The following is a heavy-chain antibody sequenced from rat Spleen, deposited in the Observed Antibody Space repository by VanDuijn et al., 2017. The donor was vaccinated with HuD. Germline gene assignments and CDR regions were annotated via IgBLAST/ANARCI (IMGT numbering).Heavy chain of an antibody. V-gene: IGHV2-1*01. CDR1: GFSLISHS. CDR3: TRCCGGYSQHWFPY. D-gene: IGHD1-11*01. CDR2: LWGDGST. J-gene: IGHJ3*01. Sequence: QVQLKESGPGLVQPSQTLSLTCTVSGFSLISHSVHWVRQPPGKGLEWMAGLWGDGSTDYNSTLKSRLSISRDTSKSQVFLKMNSLHTDDTAIYFCTRCCGGYSQHWFPYWGQGTLVTVSS.